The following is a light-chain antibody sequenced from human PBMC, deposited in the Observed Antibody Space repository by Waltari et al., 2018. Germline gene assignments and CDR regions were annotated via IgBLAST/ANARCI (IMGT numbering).Light chain of an antibody. CDR1: QKISDR. Sequence: QKISDRSPGYQQDAVQAHRPFSDGPTTGASGIPGRFRGSGSGTESTLTIDGLQSEDFAVYYCLQYNDWPPLFTFGPGTKVEIK. CDR3: LQYNDWPPLFT. CDR2: GPT. V-gene: IGKV3-15*01. J-gene: IGKJ3*01.